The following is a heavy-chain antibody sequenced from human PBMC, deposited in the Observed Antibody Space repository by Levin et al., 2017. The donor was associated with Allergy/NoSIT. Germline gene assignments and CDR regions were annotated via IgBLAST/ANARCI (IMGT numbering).Heavy chain of an antibody. Sequence: SCAASGFTFSDYYMSWIRQAPGKGLEWVSYISSSGSTIYYADSVKGRFTISRDNAKNSLYLQMNSLRAEDTAVYYCAREGRGNYYGSGSYLFGGFDYWGQGTLVTVSS. J-gene: IGHJ4*02. V-gene: IGHV3-11*01. CDR1: GFTFSDYY. CDR2: ISSSGSTI. D-gene: IGHD3-10*01. CDR3: AREGRGNYYGSGSYLFGGFDY.